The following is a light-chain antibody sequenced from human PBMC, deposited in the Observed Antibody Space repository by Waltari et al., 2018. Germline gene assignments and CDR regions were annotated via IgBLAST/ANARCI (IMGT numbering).Light chain of an antibody. CDR2: EGS. CDR1: SSAVGGYNL. J-gene: IGLJ3*02. V-gene: IGLV2-23*03. CDR3: CSYAGSSTFAV. Sequence: QSALTQPASVSGSPGPSITISCTGTSSAVGGYNLVSSYQQHPGKAPKLMIYEGSKRPSGVSNRFSGSKSGNTASLTISGLQAEDEADYYCCSYAGSSTFAVFGGGTKLTVL.